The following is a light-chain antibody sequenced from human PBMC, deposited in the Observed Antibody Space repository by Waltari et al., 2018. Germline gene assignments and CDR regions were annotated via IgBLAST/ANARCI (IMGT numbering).Light chain of an antibody. J-gene: IGKJ5*01. V-gene: IGKV1-5*03. CDR2: KAS. CDR1: QSISSW. Sequence: DIQMTQSPSTLPASVGDRVTIACRASQSISSWLAWYQQKPGKAPKLLIYKASTLESGVPSRFSGSGSGTEFTLTISSLQPDDFATYYCQHYNTYSRSITFGQGTRLEIQ. CDR3: QHYNTYSRSIT.